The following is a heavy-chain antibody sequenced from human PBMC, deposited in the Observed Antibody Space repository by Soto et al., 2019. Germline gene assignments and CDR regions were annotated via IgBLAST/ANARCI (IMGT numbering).Heavy chain of an antibody. Sequence: PSETLSLTCTVSGASMNSYHWSWIRQPAGKGLEWIGHIHSSGSTNYNPSLKSRVTMSVDTSKNQLSLRLMSLTAADTAVYYCSRDQGVAAAGITWFDSWGQGSLVTVSS. V-gene: IGHV4-4*07. CDR3: SRDQGVAAAGITWFDS. CDR1: GASMNSYH. D-gene: IGHD6-13*01. CDR2: IHSSGST. J-gene: IGHJ5*01.